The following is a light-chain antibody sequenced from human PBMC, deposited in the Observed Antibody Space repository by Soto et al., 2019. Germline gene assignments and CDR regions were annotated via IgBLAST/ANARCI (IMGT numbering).Light chain of an antibody. CDR2: GTS. CDR3: EYYGTSIT. CDR1: QSVGSN. J-gene: IGKJ4*01. Sequence: EIGLTQSPGTLSVSPGERATLSCRASQSVGSNLVWYQQKRGQAPRLLIHGTSNRATGIPDRFSGSGSGTDFTLTFSRLEPEDFAVYYCEYYGTSITFGGGTKVDIK. V-gene: IGKV3-20*01.